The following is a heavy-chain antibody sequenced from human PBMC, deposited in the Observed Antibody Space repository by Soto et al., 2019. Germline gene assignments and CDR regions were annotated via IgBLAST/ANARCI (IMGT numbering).Heavy chain of an antibody. D-gene: IGHD2-21*02. CDR3: ARAVVVTAIPDWFDP. J-gene: IGHJ5*02. V-gene: IGHV4-34*01. Sequence: PSVTIYLTCAADRVSFLVYYWGSISDPPGKGLEWIGEINHSGSTNYNPSLKSRVTISVDTSKNQFSLKLSSVTAADTAVYYCARAVVVTAIPDWFDPWGQGTLVTVS. CDR1: RVSFLVYY. CDR2: INHSGST.